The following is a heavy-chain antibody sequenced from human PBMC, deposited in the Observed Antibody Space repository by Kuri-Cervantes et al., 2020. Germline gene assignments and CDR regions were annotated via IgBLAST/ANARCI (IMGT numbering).Heavy chain of an antibody. V-gene: IGHV4-39*01. CDR2: IYYSGST. J-gene: IGHJ4*02. CDR1: GGSISSSSYY. CDR3: ARHLPSDWGSPYYFDY. Sequence: SETLSLTCTVSGGSISSSSYYWGWIRQPPGKGLGWIGSIYYSGSTYYNPSLKSRVTISVDTSKNQFSLKLSSVTAADTALYYCARHLPSDWGSPYYFDYWGQGTLVTVSS. D-gene: IGHD7-27*01.